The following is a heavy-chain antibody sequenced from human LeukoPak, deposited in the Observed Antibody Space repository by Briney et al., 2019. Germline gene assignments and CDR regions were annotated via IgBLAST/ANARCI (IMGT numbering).Heavy chain of an antibody. CDR2: IKEHGNEK. Sequence: GGSLRLSCAASGFTFSNYWMTWVRQAPGKGLEWVANIKEHGNEKYYVDSVKGRFTISRDNAKNSVYLEMNSLRAEDTAVYYCARPDLSNTWYFFEHWGQGTLVTVSP. J-gene: IGHJ4*02. V-gene: IGHV3-7*01. D-gene: IGHD6-13*01. CDR1: GFTFSNYW. CDR3: ARPDLSNTWYFFEH.